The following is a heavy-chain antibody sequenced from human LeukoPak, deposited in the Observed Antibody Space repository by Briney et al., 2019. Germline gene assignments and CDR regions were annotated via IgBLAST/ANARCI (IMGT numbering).Heavy chain of an antibody. CDR3: ASSRRAVSYRYNY. CDR2: INHSGST. CDR1: GGSFSGYY. V-gene: IGHV4-34*01. D-gene: IGHD3-16*02. Sequence: SETLSLTCAVYGGSFSGYYWSWIRQPPGKGLEWIGEINHSGSTNYNPSLKSRVTISVDTSKNQFSLKLSSVTAADTAVYYCASSRRAVSYRYNYCGQGTLVTVSS. J-gene: IGHJ4*02.